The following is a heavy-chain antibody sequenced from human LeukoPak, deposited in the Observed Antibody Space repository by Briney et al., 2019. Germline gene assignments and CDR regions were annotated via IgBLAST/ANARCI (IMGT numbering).Heavy chain of an antibody. CDR1: GGSISSGGYY. Sequence: SETLSLTCTVSGGSISSGGYYWSWIRQHPGKGLEWIGYIYYSGSTYYNPSLKSRVTISVDTSKNQFSLKLSSVTAADTAVYYCARAEGDSSGSPDYFDYWGQGTLVTVSS. V-gene: IGHV4-31*03. D-gene: IGHD3-22*01. CDR2: IYYSGST. CDR3: ARAEGDSSGSPDYFDY. J-gene: IGHJ4*02.